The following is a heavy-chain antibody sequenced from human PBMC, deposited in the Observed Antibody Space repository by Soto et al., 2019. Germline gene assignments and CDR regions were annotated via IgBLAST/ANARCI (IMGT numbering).Heavy chain of an antibody. Sequence: SVTLSLTCSVARGSISSSSYYWGWIRQPPGKGLEWIGSIYYSGSTYYNPSLKSRVTISVDTSKNQFSLKLSSVTAADTAVYYCARRGEWDGSSLFDYWGQGTLVTVS. D-gene: IGHD6-13*01. CDR2: IYYSGST. J-gene: IGHJ4*02. V-gene: IGHV4-39*01. CDR1: RGSISSSSYY. CDR3: ARRGEWDGSSLFDY.